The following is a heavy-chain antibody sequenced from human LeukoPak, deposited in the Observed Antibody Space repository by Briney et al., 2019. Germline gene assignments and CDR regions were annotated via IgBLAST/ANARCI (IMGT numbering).Heavy chain of an antibody. CDR2: ISSSSSYI. CDR3: ARDKGIVVVVAPYYYMDV. Sequence: GGSLRLSCAASGFTFSSYSMNWVRQAPGKGLEWVSSISSSSSYIYYADSVKGRFTISRDNAKNSLYLQMNSLRAEDTAVYYCARDKGIVVVVAPYYYMDVWGKGTTVTVSS. D-gene: IGHD2-15*01. J-gene: IGHJ6*03. CDR1: GFTFSSYS. V-gene: IGHV3-21*01.